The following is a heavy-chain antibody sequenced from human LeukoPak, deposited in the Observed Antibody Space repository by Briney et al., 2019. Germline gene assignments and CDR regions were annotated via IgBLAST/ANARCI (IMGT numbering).Heavy chain of an antibody. CDR3: ARGFEYYYDSSGYIY. J-gene: IGHJ4*02. CDR2: INPNSGGT. CDR1: GYTFTGYY. D-gene: IGHD3-22*01. V-gene: IGHV1-2*06. Sequence: GASVKVSCKASGYTFTGYYMHWVRQAPGQGLEWMGRINPNSGGTNYAQKFQGRVTMTRDTSISTAYMELSRLRSDDTAVYYCARGFEYYYDSSGYIYWGQGTLVTVSS.